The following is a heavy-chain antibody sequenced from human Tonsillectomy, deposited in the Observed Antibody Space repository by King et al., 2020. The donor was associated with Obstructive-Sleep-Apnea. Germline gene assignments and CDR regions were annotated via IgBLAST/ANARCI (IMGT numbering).Heavy chain of an antibody. CDR3: ARDLITGEGYQYAFDL. CDR1: VFTFSSYT. V-gene: IGHV3-21*01. J-gene: IGHJ3*01. CDR2: ISSSSSYI. D-gene: IGHD1-20*01. Sequence: VQLLESGGGLVKPGGSLRLSCAASVFTFSSYTMNWVRQAPGKGLEWVSSISSSSSYICYANSVKGRFTISRDNAKNSLYLEMNSLRAEDTAVYYCARDLITGEGYQYAFDLWGQGTMVTVSS.